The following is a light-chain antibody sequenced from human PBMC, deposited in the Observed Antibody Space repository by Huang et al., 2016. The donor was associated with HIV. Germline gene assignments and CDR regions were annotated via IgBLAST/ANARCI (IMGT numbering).Light chain of an antibody. V-gene: IGKV3-20*01. Sequence: DIVLTQSPGTLSLSPGERATLSCRARQGVGIYLAWYQQKPGQAPRLLIYGAATRVTGIPDRFSGGGSGTDFTLSISRLEPEDFAVYDCQQYERPPDTFGHGTKVNIK. CDR1: QGVGIY. J-gene: IGKJ3*01. CDR2: GAA. CDR3: QQYERPPDT.